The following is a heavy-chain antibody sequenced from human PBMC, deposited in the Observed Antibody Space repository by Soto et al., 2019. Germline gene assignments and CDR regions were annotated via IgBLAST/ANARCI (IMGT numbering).Heavy chain of an antibody. CDR3: AQMWFGELWHGMDV. Sequence: QLVQSGAEVKRPGSSVKVSCKASGGDFLSYTISWVRQVPGQGPEWMGTIIPILDVAKNAQKFQGRVAITADKATSTVDMELRSLRYDDTAVYYCAQMWFGELWHGMDVWGQGTTITVSS. J-gene: IGHJ6*02. CDR2: IIPILDVA. D-gene: IGHD3-10*01. V-gene: IGHV1-69*02. CDR1: GGDFLSYT.